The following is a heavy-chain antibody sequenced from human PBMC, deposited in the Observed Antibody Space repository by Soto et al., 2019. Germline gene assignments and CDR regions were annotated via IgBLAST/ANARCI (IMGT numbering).Heavy chain of an antibody. D-gene: IGHD1-26*01. J-gene: IGHJ4*02. CDR1: GFSLSTSGVG. Sequence: QITLKESGPTLVKPTQTLTLTCTFSGFSLSTSGVGVGWIRQPPGKALEWLALIYWDDDKRYSPSLKSRLTNTKDPSKNQVVLTMTNMDPVDTATYYCAHYANSGSHFLSTYWGQGTLVTVSS. V-gene: IGHV2-5*02. CDR3: AHYANSGSHFLSTY. CDR2: IYWDDDK.